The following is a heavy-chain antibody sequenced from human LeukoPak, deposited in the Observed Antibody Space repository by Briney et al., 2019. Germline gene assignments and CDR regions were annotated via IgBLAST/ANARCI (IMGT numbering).Heavy chain of an antibody. CDR2: LGNSGGTT. CDR1: GFTFSSYS. CDR3: AKDPFSRGWYDY. Sequence: GGSLRLSCAASGFTFSSYSMSWVRQAPGKGLEWVSTLGNSGGTTYYADSVKGRFTISRDSSKDTLYLQMNSLRAEDTAVYYCAKDPFSRGWYDYWGQGTLVTVSS. V-gene: IGHV3-23*01. J-gene: IGHJ4*02. D-gene: IGHD6-19*01.